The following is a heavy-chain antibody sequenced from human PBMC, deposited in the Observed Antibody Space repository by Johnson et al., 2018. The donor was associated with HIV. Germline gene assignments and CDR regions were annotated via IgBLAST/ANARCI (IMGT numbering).Heavy chain of an antibody. CDR3: AKDDNLGVWYSDAFDV. CDR1: GFTFSSYG. Sequence: QVLLVESGGGVVQPGRSLRLSCAASGFTFSSYGMHWVRQAPGKGLEWVAVIWYDGSNKYYADSVKGRFTMSRDNSKSTLNLQMNSLRAEDTAIYYCAKDDNLGVWYSDAFDVWGQGTVVTVSS. D-gene: IGHD6-19*01. V-gene: IGHV3-33*06. CDR2: IWYDGSNK. J-gene: IGHJ3*01.